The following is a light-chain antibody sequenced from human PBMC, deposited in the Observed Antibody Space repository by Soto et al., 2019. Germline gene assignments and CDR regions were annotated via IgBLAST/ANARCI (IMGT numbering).Light chain of an antibody. CDR3: QQYAGSPLA. J-gene: IGKJ4*01. CDR2: GAS. Sequence: EIVLTQSPGTLFLSPGERATLSCRASQSVSSTYLAWYQQRPGQAPRLLIYGASSRATGIPDRFSGSGSGTDFTLTISRLEPEDFAVYYCQQYAGSPLAFGGGTKVEIK. CDR1: QSVSSTY. V-gene: IGKV3-20*01.